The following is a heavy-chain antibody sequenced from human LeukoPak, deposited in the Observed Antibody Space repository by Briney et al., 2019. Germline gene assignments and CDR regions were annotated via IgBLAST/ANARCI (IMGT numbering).Heavy chain of an antibody. Sequence: ASVKLSCKSSGGTYSSYAISWVRQAPGQGLEWLGRIIPILGIANYAQKFQGRVTITADKSASTAYMQLSSLSSGDTAVYYCARDILDDSSGYYSRRQPPDFEYWGQGALVTVSS. J-gene: IGHJ4*02. D-gene: IGHD3-22*01. CDR2: IIPILGIA. V-gene: IGHV1-69*04. CDR1: GGTYSSYA. CDR3: ARDILDDSSGYYSRRQPPDFEY.